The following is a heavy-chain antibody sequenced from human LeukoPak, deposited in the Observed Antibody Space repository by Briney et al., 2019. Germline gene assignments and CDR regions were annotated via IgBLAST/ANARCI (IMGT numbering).Heavy chain of an antibody. CDR3: ARAKKTFRYFDL. V-gene: IGHV4-30-4*01. CDR1: GGSISSGDSY. CDR2: IYYSGST. Sequence: SQTLSLTCTVSGGSISSGDSYWSWIRQPPGRGLEWIGYIYYSGSTYYKHSLKSRVTISVDMSKNQFSLKLSSVTAADTAVYYCARAKKTFRYFDLWGRGTLVTVSS. J-gene: IGHJ2*01.